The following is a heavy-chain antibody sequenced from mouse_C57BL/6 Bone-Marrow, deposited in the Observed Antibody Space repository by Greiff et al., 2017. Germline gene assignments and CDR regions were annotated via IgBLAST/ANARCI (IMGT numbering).Heavy chain of an antibody. CDR3: ARRGRFITTVVDYFDY. D-gene: IGHD1-1*01. CDR2: ISSGGSYT. Sequence: EVKLEESGGDLVKPGGSLKLSCAASGFTFSSYGMSWVRQTPDQRLEWVATISSGGSYTYYPDSVKGRFTISRDNAKNTLYLQMSSLKSEDTAMYYCARRGRFITTVVDYFDYWGQGTTLTVSS. J-gene: IGHJ2*01. V-gene: IGHV5-6*02. CDR1: GFTFSSYG.